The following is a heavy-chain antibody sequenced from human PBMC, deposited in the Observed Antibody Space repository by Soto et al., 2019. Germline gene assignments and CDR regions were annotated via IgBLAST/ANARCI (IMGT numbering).Heavy chain of an antibody. CDR3: AKQPGGPRQIYYYFDY. Sequence: ASVKVSCKASGYTFTSYGISWVRQAPGQGLEWMGWISAYNGNTNYAQKLQGRVTMTTDTSTSTAYMELRSLRAEDTAVYYCAKQPGGPRQIYYYFDYWGQGTLVTVSS. D-gene: IGHD1-1*01. V-gene: IGHV1-18*01. CDR2: ISAYNGNT. J-gene: IGHJ4*02. CDR1: GYTFTSYG.